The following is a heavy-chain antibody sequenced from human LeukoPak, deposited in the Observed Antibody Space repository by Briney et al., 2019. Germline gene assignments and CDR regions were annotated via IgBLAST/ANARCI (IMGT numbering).Heavy chain of an antibody. V-gene: IGHV3-53*01. CDR1: GFTVSSNY. J-gene: IGHJ4*02. D-gene: IGHD1-26*01. Sequence: GGSLRLSCAASGFTVSSNYMSWVRQAPGKGLEWVSVLYSGGSTYYADSVKGRFTISRDNSKNMLYLQMKSLRAEDTAVYYCARSFSSGATAPDYWGQGTLVTVSS. CDR2: LYSGGST. CDR3: ARSFSSGATAPDY.